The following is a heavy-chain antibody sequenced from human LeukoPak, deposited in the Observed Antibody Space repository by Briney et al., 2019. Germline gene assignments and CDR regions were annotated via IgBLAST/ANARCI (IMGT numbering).Heavy chain of an antibody. CDR2: IYHSGST. J-gene: IGHJ4*02. D-gene: IGHD4-17*01. V-gene: IGHV4-38-2*02. Sequence: SETLSLTCTVSGYSISSGYYWGWSRQPPGKGLEWIGSIYHSGSTYYNPSLKSRVTISVDTSKNQFSLKLSSVTAADTAVYYCARVDEPSTVTTGFDYWGQGTLVTASS. CDR1: GYSISSGYY. CDR3: ARVDEPSTVTTGFDY.